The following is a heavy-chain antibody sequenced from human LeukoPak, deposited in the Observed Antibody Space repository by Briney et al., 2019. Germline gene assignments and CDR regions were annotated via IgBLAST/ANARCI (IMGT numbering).Heavy chain of an antibody. CDR1: GYTFTGYY. D-gene: IGHD6-19*01. CDR3: ARDIYSSGAFDF. J-gene: IGHJ3*01. CDR2: INPNSGGT. Sequence: ASVKVCCKTSGYTFTGYYMHWVRQAPGQGLEWMGWINPNSGGTNYAQKFQGRVTMTRDMSITTAYMELSRLRSDDTAVYYCARDIYSSGAFDFWGQGTMVTVSS. V-gene: IGHV1-2*02.